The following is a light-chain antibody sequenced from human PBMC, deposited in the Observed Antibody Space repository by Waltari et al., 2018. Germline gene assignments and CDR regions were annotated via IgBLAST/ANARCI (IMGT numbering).Light chain of an antibody. V-gene: IGKV3-20*01. CDR2: GAS. CDR3: QHYVRLPAT. J-gene: IGKJ1*01. CDR1: QSVSRS. Sequence: IVLTQSPGTLSLSPGERAPLSRSASQSVSRSLAWYQQKPGQAPKLLIYGASTRATGIPDRFTGSGSGTDFSLTISSLEPEDFAIYFCQHYVRLPATFGQGTKVEIK.